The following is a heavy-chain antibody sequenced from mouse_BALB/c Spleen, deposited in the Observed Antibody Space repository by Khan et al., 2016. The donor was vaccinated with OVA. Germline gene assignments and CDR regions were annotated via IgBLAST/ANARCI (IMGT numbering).Heavy chain of an antibody. CDR2: IYPGGYFT. Sequence: QVQLQQSGGEVVRPGTSVKISCKASGYTFTNYWLGWVRQRPGHGLEWIGDIYPGGYFTNYNEQFKGKATLTVDTSSSTANMQLSSLTSEDSAVXFRARWATWYFDFWGAGTTVTVSS. J-gene: IGHJ1*01. CDR1: GYTFTNYW. D-gene: IGHD3-1*01. CDR3: ARWATWYFDF. V-gene: IGHV1-63*02.